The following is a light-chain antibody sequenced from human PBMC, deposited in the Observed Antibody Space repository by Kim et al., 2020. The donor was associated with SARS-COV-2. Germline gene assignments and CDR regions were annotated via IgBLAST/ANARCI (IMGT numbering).Light chain of an antibody. CDR1: SLRSYY. Sequence: SELTQDPAVSVALGQTVRITCQGDSLRSYYATWYQQKPGQAPILVIYGKNNRPSGIPDRFSGSSSGNTASLTITGTQAGDEADYYCNSRDSNDNVVIGG. J-gene: IGLJ2*01. CDR3: NSRDSNDNVV. CDR2: GKN. V-gene: IGLV3-19*01.